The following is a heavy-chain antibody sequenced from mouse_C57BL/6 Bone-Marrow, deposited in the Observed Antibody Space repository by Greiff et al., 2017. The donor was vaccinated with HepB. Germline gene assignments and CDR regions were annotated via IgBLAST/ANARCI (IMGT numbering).Heavy chain of an antibody. D-gene: IGHD1-1*01. CDR2: ISDGGSYT. CDR3: ARVENYYYGSSGYFDV. CDR1: GFTFSSYA. Sequence: EVQLVESGGGLVKPGGSLKLSCAASGFTFSSYAMSWVRQTPEKRLEWVATISDGGSYTYYPDNVKGRFTISRDNAKNNLYLQMSHLKSEDTAMYYCARVENYYYGSSGYFDVWGTGTTVTVSS. J-gene: IGHJ1*03. V-gene: IGHV5-4*01.